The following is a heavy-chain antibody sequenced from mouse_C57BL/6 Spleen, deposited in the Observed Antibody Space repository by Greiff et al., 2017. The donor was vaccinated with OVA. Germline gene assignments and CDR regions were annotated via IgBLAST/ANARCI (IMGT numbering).Heavy chain of an antibody. Sequence: VQRVESGAELARPGASVKLSCKASGYTFTSYGISWVKQRTGQGLEWIGEIYPRSGNTYYNEKFKGKATLTADKSSSTAYMELRSLTSEDSAVYFCAREANWDVGRAYYFDYWGQGTTLTVSS. V-gene: IGHV1-81*01. CDR3: AREANWDVGRAYYFDY. J-gene: IGHJ2*01. CDR1: GYTFTSYG. D-gene: IGHD4-1*01. CDR2: IYPRSGNT.